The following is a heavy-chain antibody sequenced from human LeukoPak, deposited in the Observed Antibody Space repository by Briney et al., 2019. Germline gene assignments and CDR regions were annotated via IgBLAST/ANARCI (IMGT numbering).Heavy chain of an antibody. CDR3: ATLPHTEFHY. CDR2: IHPGDSDT. V-gene: IGHV5-51*01. D-gene: IGHD2-8*02. Sequence: GESLKISCKGSGYTFTTYWIGWVRQVPGKGLEWMGIIHPGDSDTRYSPSFQGQVTISADKSISTSYLQWSSLKASDTAMYYCATLPHTEFHYWGQGTLVTVSS. CDR1: GYTFTTYW. J-gene: IGHJ4*02.